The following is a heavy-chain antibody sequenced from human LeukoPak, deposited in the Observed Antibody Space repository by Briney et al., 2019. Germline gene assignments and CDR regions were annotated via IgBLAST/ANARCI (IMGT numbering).Heavy chain of an antibody. Sequence: SETLSLTCTVSGGSFSSYYWSWIRQPPGKGLECIGYLYFSGGTYYNPSLKSRVTISVDTSKNQFSLKLSSVTAADTAVYYCARDLRWSSSSRGDNWFDPWGQGTLVTVSS. J-gene: IGHJ5*02. CDR1: GGSFSSYY. D-gene: IGHD6-6*01. CDR2: LYFSGGT. V-gene: IGHV4-59*01. CDR3: ARDLRWSSSSRGDNWFDP.